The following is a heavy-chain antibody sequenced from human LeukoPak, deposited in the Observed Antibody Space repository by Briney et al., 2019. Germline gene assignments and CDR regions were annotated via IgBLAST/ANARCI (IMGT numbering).Heavy chain of an antibody. CDR1: GYTFTGYY. CDR2: INPNSGGT. Sequence: ASVKVSCKASGYTFTGYYMHWVRQAPGQGLEWMGRINPNSGGTNYAQKFQGRVTMTRDTSISTAYMELSRLRSDDTAVYYGARDRYYDSSGYYEYYYYYYMDVWGKGTTVTVSS. D-gene: IGHD3-22*01. J-gene: IGHJ6*03. CDR3: ARDRYYDSSGYYEYYYYYYMDV. V-gene: IGHV1-2*06.